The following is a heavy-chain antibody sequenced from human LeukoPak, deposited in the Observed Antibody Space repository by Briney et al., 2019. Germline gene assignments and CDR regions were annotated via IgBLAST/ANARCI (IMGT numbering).Heavy chain of an antibody. CDR3: AKDMGSGGDFDY. J-gene: IGHJ4*02. D-gene: IGHD3-10*01. V-gene: IGHV3-23*01. CDR1: GFTFSNYA. Sequence: GGSLRLSCAPSGFTFSNYAMSWVRQAPGKGLEWVSIISDSGGSTIYADSVKGRFTISRDNSKNTLYLQMNSLTTEDTAVYYCAKDMGSGGDFDYWGQGTLVTVSS. CDR2: ISDSGGST.